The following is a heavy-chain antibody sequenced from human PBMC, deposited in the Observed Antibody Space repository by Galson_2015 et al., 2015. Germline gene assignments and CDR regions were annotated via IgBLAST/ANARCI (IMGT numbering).Heavy chain of an antibody. J-gene: IGHJ4*02. Sequence: SLRLSCAVSGFTFGDSAIHWVRQASGKGLEWVGRVRSKSNRYDTAYAASVKGRFTISRDDSQNTAYLQMDSLQTEDTAVYYCTRLSPCPERPSPFLDDWGQGTLVTVSS. V-gene: IGHV3-73*01. D-gene: IGHD1-14*01. CDR2: VRSKSNRYDT. CDR3: TRLSPCPERPSPFLDD. CDR1: GFTFGDSA.